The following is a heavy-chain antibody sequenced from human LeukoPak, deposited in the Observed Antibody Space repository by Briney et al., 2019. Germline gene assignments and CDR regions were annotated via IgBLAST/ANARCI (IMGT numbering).Heavy chain of an antibody. CDR1: GGSISSSSYS. J-gene: IGHJ4*02. Sequence: SETLSLTCTVSGGSISSSSYSWGWIRQPPGKGLEWIGEINHSGSTNYNPSLKSRVTISVDTSKNQFSLKLSSVTAADTAVYYCARVLPPPTYDSSGYSVGYFDYWGQGTLVTVSS. V-gene: IGHV4-39*07. CDR2: INHSGST. D-gene: IGHD3-22*01. CDR3: ARVLPPPTYDSSGYSVGYFDY.